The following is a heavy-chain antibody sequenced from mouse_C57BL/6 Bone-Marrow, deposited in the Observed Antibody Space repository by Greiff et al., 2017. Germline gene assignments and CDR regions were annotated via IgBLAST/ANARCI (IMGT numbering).Heavy chain of an antibody. Sequence: VQLKESGPGLVKPSQSLSLTCSVTGYSITSGYYWNWIRQFPGNKLEWMGYISYDGSNNYNPSLKNRISITRDTSKNQFFLKLNSVTTEDTATYYCARAGTAQASFAYWGQGTLVTVSA. CDR2: ISYDGSN. J-gene: IGHJ3*01. D-gene: IGHD3-2*02. CDR1: GYSITSGYY. V-gene: IGHV3-6*01. CDR3: ARAGTAQASFAY.